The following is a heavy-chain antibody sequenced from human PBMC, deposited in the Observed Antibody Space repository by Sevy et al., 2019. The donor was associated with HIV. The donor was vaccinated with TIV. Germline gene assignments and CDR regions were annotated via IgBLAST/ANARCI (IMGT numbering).Heavy chain of an antibody. CDR3: AKRRVQSGLSGGGANYGMDV. Sequence: GGSLRLSCAASGFPFSNFAMSWVRQAPGKGLEWVSTLIGGGSRTYYADSVTGRFSISRDNSRNTLYLQMNSLRAGDTAIYYCAKRRVQSGLSGGGANYGMDVCGRGTTVTVSS. D-gene: IGHD2-8*02. CDR1: GFPFSNFA. J-gene: IGHJ6*02. CDR2: LIGGGSRT. V-gene: IGHV3-23*01.